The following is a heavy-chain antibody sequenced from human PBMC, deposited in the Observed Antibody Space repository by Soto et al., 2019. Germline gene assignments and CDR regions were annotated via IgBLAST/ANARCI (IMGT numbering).Heavy chain of an antibody. J-gene: IGHJ5*02. V-gene: IGHV5-51*01. CDR3: ARKDKSGYFTWFDP. CDR1: GYRFTSYW. CDR2: IFPSDSDT. Sequence: TGDSLKISCRTSGYRFTSYWIAWVRQMPGKGREWMGIIFPSDSDTRYSPSFQGEVTISADRATSTVFLEWASLKASDPAVYFCARKDKSGYFTWFDPWGQGTLVTVSS. D-gene: IGHD3-22*01.